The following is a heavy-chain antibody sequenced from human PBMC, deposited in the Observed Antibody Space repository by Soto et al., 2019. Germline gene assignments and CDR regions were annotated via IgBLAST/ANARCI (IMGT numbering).Heavy chain of an antibody. CDR3: ARSIVVVTALDY. D-gene: IGHD2-21*02. J-gene: IGHJ4*02. CDR1: GYTFTSYA. V-gene: IGHV1-3*05. Sequence: QVQLVQSGAEEKKPGASVKVSCKASGYTFTSYAMHWVRQAPGQRLEWMGWINAGNGNTKYSQKFQGRVTITRDTSESTASMELSSLRSEDTAVYYCARSIVVVTALDYWGQGTLVTVSS. CDR2: INAGNGNT.